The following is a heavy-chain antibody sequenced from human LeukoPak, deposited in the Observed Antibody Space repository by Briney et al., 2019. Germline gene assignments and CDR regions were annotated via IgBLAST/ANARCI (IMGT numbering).Heavy chain of an antibody. V-gene: IGHV4-59*01. Sequence: SETLSLTCTVSGGSISSYYWSWIRQPPGKGLEWIGYIYYSGSTNYNPSLKSRVTISVDTSKNQFSLKPSSVTAADTAVYYCARGGLPPNYYGSGSYHQPIDYWGQGTLVTVSS. CDR2: IYYSGST. D-gene: IGHD3-10*01. CDR1: GGSISSYY. J-gene: IGHJ4*02. CDR3: ARGGLPPNYYGSGSYHQPIDY.